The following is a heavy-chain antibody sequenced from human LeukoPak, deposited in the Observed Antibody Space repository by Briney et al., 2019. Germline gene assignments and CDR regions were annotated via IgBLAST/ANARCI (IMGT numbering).Heavy chain of an antibody. CDR2: IIPIFGTA. D-gene: IGHD1-1*01. CDR1: GGTFSSYA. Sequence: ASVKVSCKASGGTFSSYAISWVRQAPGQGLEWMGGIIPIFGTANYAQKFQGRVTITTDESTSTAYMELSSLRSEDSAVYYCARARQYWKYYFDYWGQGTLVTVSS. J-gene: IGHJ4*02. CDR3: ARARQYWKYYFDY. V-gene: IGHV1-69*05.